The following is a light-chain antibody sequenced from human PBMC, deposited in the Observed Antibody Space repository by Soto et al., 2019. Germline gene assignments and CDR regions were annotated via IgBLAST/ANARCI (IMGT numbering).Light chain of an antibody. CDR2: GAS. Sequence: EIVMTQSPATLSVSPGERATLACRASQSVSSNLAWYQRKPGQAPRLLIYGASTRATGIPARFSGSGSGTEFTLTISSLQSEDFAVYYCQQYNNWPPLIFGGGTKVEIK. V-gene: IGKV3-15*01. CDR3: QQYNNWPPLI. CDR1: QSVSSN. J-gene: IGKJ4*01.